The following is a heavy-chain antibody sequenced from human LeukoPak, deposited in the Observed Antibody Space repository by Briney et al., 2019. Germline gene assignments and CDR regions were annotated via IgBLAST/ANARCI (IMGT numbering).Heavy chain of an antibody. CDR3: AIQPWGSGNNWYFDL. CDR1: RYTFTAYY. Sequence: ASVRVSSTASRYTFTAYYIHWVRQAPGQGLEWMGWISPNGGVTDYAHRFKGRVTMTRDTPISTTYVELSSLTSDDTAVYYCAIQPWGSGNNWYFDLWGRGTLVTVSS. CDR2: ISPNGGVT. D-gene: IGHD7-27*01. J-gene: IGHJ2*01. V-gene: IGHV1-2*07.